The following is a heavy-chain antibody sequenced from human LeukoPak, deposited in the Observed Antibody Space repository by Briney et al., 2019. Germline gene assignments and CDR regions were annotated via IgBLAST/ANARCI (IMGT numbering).Heavy chain of an antibody. CDR2: ISSSSGSTI. J-gene: IGHJ5*02. V-gene: IGHV3-48*04. CDR3: ARGGRLRLGELSS. D-gene: IGHD3-16*02. CDR1: GFTFSSYS. Sequence: GGSLRLSCAASGFTFSSYSMNWVRQAPGKGLEWVSYISSSSGSTIYYADSVKGRFTISRDNAKNSLYLQMNSLRAEDTAVYYCARGGRLRLGELSSWGQGTLVTVSS.